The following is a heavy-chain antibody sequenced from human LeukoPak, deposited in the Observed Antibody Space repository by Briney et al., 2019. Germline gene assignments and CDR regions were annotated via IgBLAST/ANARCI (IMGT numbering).Heavy chain of an antibody. CDR1: GGTFISYT. J-gene: IGHJ3*02. D-gene: IGHD3-10*01. V-gene: IGHV1-69*04. Sequence: SVKVSCKASGGTFISYTISWVRQAPGQGLEWMGRIIPILGIANYAQKFQGRVTITADKSTSTAYMELSSLRSEDTAVYYCARDRPYGSGSYYNLNAFDIWGQGTMVTVSS. CDR3: ARDRPYGSGSYYNLNAFDI. CDR2: IIPILGIA.